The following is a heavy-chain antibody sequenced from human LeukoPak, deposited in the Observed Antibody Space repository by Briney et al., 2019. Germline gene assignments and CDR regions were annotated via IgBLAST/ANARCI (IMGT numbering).Heavy chain of an antibody. CDR3: ARGGIMITFGGVIVLQPLDY. D-gene: IGHD3-16*02. CDR1: GGSISSSSYY. V-gene: IGHV4-39*07. J-gene: IGHJ4*02. CDR2: IYYSGST. Sequence: SETLSLTCTVSGGSISSSSYYWGWIRQPPGKGLEWIGSIYYSGSTYYNPSLKSRVTISVDTSKNQFSLKLSSVTAADTAVYYCARGGIMITFGGVIVLQPLDYWGQGTLVTVSS.